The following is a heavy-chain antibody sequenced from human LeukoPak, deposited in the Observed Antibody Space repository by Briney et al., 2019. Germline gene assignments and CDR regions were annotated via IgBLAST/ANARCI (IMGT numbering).Heavy chain of an antibody. V-gene: IGHV3-7*01. CDR3: ARSVYYYYMDV. CDR1: GFTFSSYW. J-gene: IGHJ6*03. Sequence: GGSMRLSCAASGFTFSSYWMSWVRQAPGKGLEWVANIKQDGSEKYYVDSVKGRFTISRDNAKNSLYLQMNSLRAEDTAVYYCARSVYYYYMDVWGKGTTVTVSS. CDR2: IKQDGSEK.